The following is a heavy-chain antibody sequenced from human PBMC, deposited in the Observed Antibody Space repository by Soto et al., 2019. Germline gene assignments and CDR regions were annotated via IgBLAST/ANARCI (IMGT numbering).Heavy chain of an antibody. CDR3: ARADYATGSYYPDY. V-gene: IGHV4-31*03. D-gene: IGHD3-10*01. CDR2: ISNSGRT. J-gene: IGHJ4*02. Sequence: QVQLQESGPGLVKPSQTLSLTCTVSGGSVRRGNYYWSWFRQFPGKGLEWIGYISNSGRTHYNPSLMSRITIFVDTSKHQFFLELRSVTAADTALYYCARADYATGSYYPDYWGQGTLVTVSS. CDR1: GGSVRRGNYY.